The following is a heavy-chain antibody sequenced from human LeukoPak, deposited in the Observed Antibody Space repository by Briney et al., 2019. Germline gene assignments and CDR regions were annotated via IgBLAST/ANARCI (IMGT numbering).Heavy chain of an antibody. J-gene: IGHJ3*02. Sequence: SQTLSLTCTVSGGSISNYYWGWIRQAPGKGLEWIGNIYYGGSTYYNPSLKSRVTISIDTSKNQFSLKLSSVTAADTAVYYCARDSTIFHAFDIWGQGTVVAVSS. D-gene: IGHD3-9*01. CDR1: GGSISNYY. V-gene: IGHV4-39*07. CDR3: ARDSTIFHAFDI. CDR2: IYYGGST.